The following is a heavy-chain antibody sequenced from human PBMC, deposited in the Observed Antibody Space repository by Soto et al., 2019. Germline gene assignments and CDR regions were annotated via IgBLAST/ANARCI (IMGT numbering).Heavy chain of an antibody. CDR2: ISANSGNT. CDR3: ARDTRGTRGFDEMDI. CDR1: GFIFNNYA. D-gene: IGHD2-2*01. J-gene: IGHJ6*02. Sequence: ASVKVSCKAFGFIFNNYAISWVRQAPGQGLEWMGRISANSGNTNYAQKLQGRVTMTTDTSTSTAYMELRSLRSDDTAVYYCARDTRGTRGFDEMDIWGQGTSVTVSS. V-gene: IGHV1-18*04.